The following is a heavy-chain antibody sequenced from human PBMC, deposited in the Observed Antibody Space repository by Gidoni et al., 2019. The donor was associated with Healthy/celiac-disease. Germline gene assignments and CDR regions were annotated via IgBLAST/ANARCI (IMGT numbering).Heavy chain of an antibody. J-gene: IGHJ4*02. V-gene: IGHV3-30*18. D-gene: IGHD6-13*01. CDR2: ISYDGSNK. CDR1: GFTFSSYG. Sequence: QVQLVESGGGVVQPGRSLRLSCAASGFTFSSYGMHWVRQAPGKGLEWVAVISYDGSNKYYADSVKGRFTISRDNSKNTLYLQMNSLRAEDTAVYYCAKGEIIAAAGIGYWGQGTLVTVSS. CDR3: AKGEIIAAAGIGY.